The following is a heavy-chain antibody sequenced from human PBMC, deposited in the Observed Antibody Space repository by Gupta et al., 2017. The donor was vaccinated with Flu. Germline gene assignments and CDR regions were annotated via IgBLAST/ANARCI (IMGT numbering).Heavy chain of an antibody. D-gene: IGHD4-17*01. CDR3: SGYGDFAS. V-gene: IGHV3-30-3*01. CDR1: GFSFSSYA. J-gene: IGHJ4*02. Sequence: RLSCAASGFSFSSYAMYWVRQAPRKGLEWVAVISYDGGSIDYADSEKGRFTISRDNSKNTLYLQMNSLRAADTAVYYCSGYGDFASWGQGA. CDR2: ISYDGGSI.